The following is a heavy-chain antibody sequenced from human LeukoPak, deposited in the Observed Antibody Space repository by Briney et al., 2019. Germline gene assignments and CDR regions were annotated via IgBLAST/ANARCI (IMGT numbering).Heavy chain of an antibody. V-gene: IGHV1-2*02. CDR2: INPNSGGT. Sequence: ASVKVCCKASGYTFTGYYMHWVRQAPGQGLEWMGWINPNSGGTNYAQKFQGRVTMTRDTSISTAYMELSRLRSDDTAVYYCARDTTLVLLWFGELSEPFDYWGQGTLVTVSS. J-gene: IGHJ4*02. CDR1: GYTFTGYY. D-gene: IGHD3-10*01. CDR3: ARDTTLVLLWFGELSEPFDY.